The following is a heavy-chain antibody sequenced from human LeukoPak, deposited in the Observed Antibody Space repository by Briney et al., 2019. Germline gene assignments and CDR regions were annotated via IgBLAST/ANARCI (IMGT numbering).Heavy chain of an antibody. CDR1: GRSFSGYN. Sequence: PSETLSLTCAVYGRSFSGYNWSWIRQPPGKGLEWIGEVNHSGSTNYNPSLKSRVTISVDTSKNQFSLKLSSVTAADTAVYYCARADTDDSSAYLDYWGQGSRVTVSS. CDR2: VNHSGST. J-gene: IGHJ4*02. D-gene: IGHD3-22*01. CDR3: ARADTDDSSAYLDY. V-gene: IGHV4-34*01.